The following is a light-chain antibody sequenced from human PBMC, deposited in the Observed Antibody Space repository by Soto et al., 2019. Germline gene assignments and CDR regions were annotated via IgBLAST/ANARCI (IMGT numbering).Light chain of an antibody. Sequence: DIQMTQSPSTLSGSVGDRVTITCRASQTISSWLAWYQQKPGKAPKLLIYAASSLLSGVQSRFSGSGSGTDFTLTIRSLQPEDFATYYCKQSYTNPITFGQGTRLEIK. J-gene: IGKJ5*01. CDR3: KQSYTNPIT. CDR1: QTISSW. CDR2: AAS. V-gene: IGKV1-39*01.